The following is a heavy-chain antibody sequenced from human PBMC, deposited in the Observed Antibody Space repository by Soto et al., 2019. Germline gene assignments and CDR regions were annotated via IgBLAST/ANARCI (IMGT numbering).Heavy chain of an antibody. V-gene: IGHV3-49*03. CDR2: IRNKTYGGTT. CDR1: EFTFGDYT. D-gene: IGHD6-19*01. CDR3: TREVAVTFSPSYFAC. Sequence: PGGSLRLSCTTSEFTFGDYTTSWFRQAPGKGLEWVGFIRNKTYGGTTEYAASVKGRFTISRDDSKNIAYLQLNSLKTEDTAVYYCTREVAVTFSPSYFACWGQGALVPVSS. J-gene: IGHJ4*02.